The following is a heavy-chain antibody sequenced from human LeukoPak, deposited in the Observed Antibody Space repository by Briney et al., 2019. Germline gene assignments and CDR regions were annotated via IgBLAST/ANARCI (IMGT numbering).Heavy chain of an antibody. J-gene: IGHJ5*02. CDR2: IYYSGST. CDR1: GGSISSSSYY. D-gene: IGHD3-10*01. V-gene: IGHV4-39*07. CDR3: ARAGLLWFGELLPAGWFDP. Sequence: SETLSLTCTVSGGSISSSSYYWGWIRQSPGKGLEWIGSIYYSGSTYYNPSLKSRVTISVDTSKNQFSLKLSSVTAADTAVYYCARAGLLWFGELLPAGWFDPWGQGTLVTVSS.